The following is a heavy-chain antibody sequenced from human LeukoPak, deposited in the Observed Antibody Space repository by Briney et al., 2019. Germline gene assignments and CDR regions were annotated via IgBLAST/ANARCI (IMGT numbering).Heavy chain of an antibody. Sequence: GASVKVSCKASGYTFTSYDINWVRQATGQGLEWMGWMNPNSGNTGCAQKFQGRVTITRNTSISTAYMELSSLRSEDTAVYYCARVGARIAARPLDYWGQGTLVTVSS. CDR2: MNPNSGNT. J-gene: IGHJ4*02. V-gene: IGHV1-8*03. CDR1: GYTFTSYD. D-gene: IGHD6-6*01. CDR3: ARVGARIAARPLDY.